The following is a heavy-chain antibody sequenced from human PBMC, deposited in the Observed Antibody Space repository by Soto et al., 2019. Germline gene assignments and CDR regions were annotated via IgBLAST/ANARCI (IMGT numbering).Heavy chain of an antibody. J-gene: IGHJ5*02. CDR1: GYTFTSYV. CDR2: ISAYNGNT. D-gene: IGHD2-15*01. CDR3: ASGGYCSGGSCYPQYNWFDP. V-gene: IGHV1-18*01. Sequence: VKVSCKASGYTFTSYVISWVRHAPGQGLEWMGWISAYNGNTNYAQKLQGRVTMTTDTSTSTAYMELRSLRSDDTAVYYCASGGYCSGGSCYPQYNWFDPWGQGTLVTVSS.